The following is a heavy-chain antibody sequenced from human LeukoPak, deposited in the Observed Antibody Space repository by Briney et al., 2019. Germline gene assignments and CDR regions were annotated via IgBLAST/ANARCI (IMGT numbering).Heavy chain of an antibody. CDR2: IHYGGST. CDR1: DGAITGYY. D-gene: IGHD1-26*01. CDR3: ARHPSATVWFDP. J-gene: IGHJ5*02. Sequence: SSETLSLTCTVSDGAITGYYWGWIRQPPGKGLDWIGHIHYGGSTNYNPSLKGRVTISVDTSKNHFSLKLTSVTAADTAVYYCARHPSATVWFDPWGQGTLVTVSS. V-gene: IGHV4-59*08.